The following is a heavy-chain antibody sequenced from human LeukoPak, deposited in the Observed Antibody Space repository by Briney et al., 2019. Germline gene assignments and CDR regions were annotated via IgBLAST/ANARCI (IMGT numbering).Heavy chain of an antibody. J-gene: IGHJ4*02. CDR3: VKKGQADDDGKPD. Sequence: PGGSLRLSCAASGFTFSSYWMHWVRQAPGKGLVWVSRINTDGSSTSYADSVKGRFTISRDNSKNTLYVQMNNLRADDTAVYYCVKKGQADDDGKPDWGQGALVTVSP. CDR2: INTDGSST. D-gene: IGHD1-1*01. CDR1: GFTFSSYW. V-gene: IGHV3-74*01.